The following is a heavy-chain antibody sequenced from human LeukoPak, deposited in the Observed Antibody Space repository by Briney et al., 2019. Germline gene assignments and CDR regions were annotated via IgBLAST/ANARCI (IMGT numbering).Heavy chain of an antibody. CDR1: GYTFTSYF. D-gene: IGHD3-22*01. Sequence: ASVKVSCKASGYTFTSYFMHWVRQAPGQGLDWMGVINSSGGGTSYAQKFQGRVTMTRDTSTSTVYMELSSLRSEGTAVYYCARASYYYDFSFWGQGTLVTVSS. CDR3: ARASYYYDFSF. J-gene: IGHJ4*02. CDR2: INSSGGGT. V-gene: IGHV1-46*01.